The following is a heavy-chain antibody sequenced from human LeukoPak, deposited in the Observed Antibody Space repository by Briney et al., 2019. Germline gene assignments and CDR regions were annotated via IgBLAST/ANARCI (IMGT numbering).Heavy chain of an antibody. D-gene: IGHD2-8*01. V-gene: IGHV4-30-4*01. CDR3: ARARVRCFDF. CDR2: MSHSGST. J-gene: IGHJ4*02. CDR1: GDSISSGDYY. Sequence: PSQTLSLTCIVTGDSISSGDYYWSWIRQPPGKGLEWIGYMSHSGSTYYNPSLKSRVIMSVDTSKNQFSLNLSSVTAADTAVYYCARARVRCFDFWGQGTLVTVSS.